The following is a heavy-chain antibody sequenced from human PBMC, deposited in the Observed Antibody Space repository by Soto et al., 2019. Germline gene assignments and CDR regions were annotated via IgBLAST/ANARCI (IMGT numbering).Heavy chain of an antibody. CDR1: GFTFSSYA. CDR2: VAYDGRTE. CDR3: AKDLYYYDFSLDDS. J-gene: IGHJ5*02. V-gene: IGHV3-30*04. Sequence: EHLVESGGGVVQPGRSLRLSCTGSGFTFSSYAMHWVRLAPGKGVEWVAVVAYDGRTENYADSVRGRFTISRDTSKNTVFLQMDSLTVEDTAVYYCAKDLYYYDFSLDDSWGQGTLVTVSS. D-gene: IGHD3-16*01.